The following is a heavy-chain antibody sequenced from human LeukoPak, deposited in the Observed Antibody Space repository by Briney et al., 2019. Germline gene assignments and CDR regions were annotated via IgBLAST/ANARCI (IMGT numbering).Heavy chain of an antibody. CDR2: ISSFSTYI. V-gene: IGHV3-21*01. Sequence: GGSLRLSCAASGFSFSDYSMNWLRPAPGKGLEWVSFISSFSTYIYYADSLKGRFPISRDNAKNSLYLQMNSLRAEGTAVYCCARDSFAGYDSSGYSSYDYWGQGTLVTVSS. J-gene: IGHJ4*02. D-gene: IGHD3-22*01. CDR1: GFSFSDYS. CDR3: ARDSFAGYDSSGYSSYDY.